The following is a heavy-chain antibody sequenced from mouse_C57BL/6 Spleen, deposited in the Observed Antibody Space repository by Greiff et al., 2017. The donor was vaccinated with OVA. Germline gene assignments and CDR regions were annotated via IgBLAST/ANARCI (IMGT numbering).Heavy chain of an antibody. CDR1: GYTFTDYY. CDR3: AREGTTVVLYYFDY. D-gene: IGHD1-1*01. J-gene: IGHJ2*01. Sequence: QVQLQQSGAELVRPGASVKLSCKASGYTFTDYYINWVKQRPGQGLEWIARIYPGSGNTYYNEKFKGKATLTAEKSSSTAYMQLSSLTSEDSAVYFCAREGTTVVLYYFDYWGQGTTLTVSS. CDR2: IYPGSGNT. V-gene: IGHV1-76*01.